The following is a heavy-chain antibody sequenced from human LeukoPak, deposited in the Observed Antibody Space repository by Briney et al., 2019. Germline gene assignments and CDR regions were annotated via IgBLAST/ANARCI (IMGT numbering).Heavy chain of an antibody. CDR1: GFTFSSFW. J-gene: IGHJ4*02. CDR3: ARASGIASHLLDY. V-gene: IGHV3-7*01. D-gene: IGHD6-13*01. CDR2: IKQDGSAK. Sequence: GGSLRLSCAASGFTFSSFWMSWVRQAPGKGLEWVANIKQDGSAKFYVDSVKGRFTISRDNSKNTLYLQMNSLRGEDTAVYYCARASGIASHLLDYWGQGTLVTVSS.